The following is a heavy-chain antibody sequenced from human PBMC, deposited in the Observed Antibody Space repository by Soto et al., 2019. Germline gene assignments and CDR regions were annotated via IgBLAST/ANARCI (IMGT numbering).Heavy chain of an antibody. CDR1: GFTFSSYG. J-gene: IGHJ6*02. CDR3: AKDSGSYSYYYYYGMDV. V-gene: IGHV3-30*18. CDR2: ISYDGSNK. D-gene: IGHD1-26*01. Sequence: QVQLVESGGGVVQPGRSLRLSCAASGFTFSSYGMHWVRHAPGKGLEWVAVISYDGSNKYYADSVKGRFTISRDNSKNTLYLQMNSLRAEDTAVYYCAKDSGSYSYYYYYGMDVWGQGTTVTVSS.